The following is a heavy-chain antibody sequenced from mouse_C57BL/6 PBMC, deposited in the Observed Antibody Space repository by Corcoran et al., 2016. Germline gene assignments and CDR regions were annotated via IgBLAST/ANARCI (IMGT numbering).Heavy chain of an antibody. J-gene: IGHJ3*01. CDR1: GYTFTTYG. V-gene: IGHV9-3*01. D-gene: IGHD1-1*01. CDR2: INTYSGVP. CDR3: ARRYYGSSDGFAY. Sequence: QIQLVQSGPELKKPGETVKISCKASGYTFTTYGMSWVKQAPGKGVKWMGWINTYSGVPTYADDFKGRFAFSLETSASTAYLQINNLKNEDTATYFCARRYYGSSDGFAYWGQGTLVTVSA.